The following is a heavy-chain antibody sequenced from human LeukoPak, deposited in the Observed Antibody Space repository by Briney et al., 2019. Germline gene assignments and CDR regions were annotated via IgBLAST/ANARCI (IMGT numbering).Heavy chain of an antibody. V-gene: IGHV5-51*01. CDR3: ARRARTGSQYYFDY. J-gene: IGHJ4*02. Sequence: GESLKISCRGSGYSFTNYWIGWVRQVPGKGLEWMGIIYAGDSDTRYSPSFQGQVTFSADKSISTAYLQWSSLKASDTAMYYCARRARTGSQYYFDYWGQGTLVTVSS. D-gene: IGHD1-26*01. CDR2: IYAGDSDT. CDR1: GYSFTNYW.